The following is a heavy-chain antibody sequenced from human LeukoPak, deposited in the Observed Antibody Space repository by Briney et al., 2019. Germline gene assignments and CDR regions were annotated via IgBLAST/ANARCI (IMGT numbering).Heavy chain of an antibody. CDR1: GFTFSSYS. CDR2: ISSSSSTI. CDR3: ARHQRPGYEFWSGYSTPIDY. J-gene: IGHJ4*02. D-gene: IGHD3-3*01. Sequence: GGSLRLSCAASGFTFSSYSMNWVRQAPEKGLEWVSYISSSSSTIYYADSVKGRFTISRDNAKNSLYLQMNSLRDEDTAVYYCARHQRPGYEFWSGYSTPIDYWGQGTLVTVSS. V-gene: IGHV3-48*02.